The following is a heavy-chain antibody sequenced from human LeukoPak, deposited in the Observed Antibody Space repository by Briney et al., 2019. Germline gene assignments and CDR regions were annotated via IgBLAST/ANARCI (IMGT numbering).Heavy chain of an antibody. V-gene: IGHV3-23*01. J-gene: IGHJ4*02. Sequence: QTGGSLRLSCAASGFTFSSYAMSWVRQAPGKGLEWVSAISGSGGSTYYADSVKGRFTISRDNSKSTLYLQMSSLRAEDTAVFYCAKLDDYYDSSGYSFLYWGQGTLVTVSS. D-gene: IGHD3-22*01. CDR3: AKLDDYYDSSGYSFLY. CDR1: GFTFSSYA. CDR2: ISGSGGST.